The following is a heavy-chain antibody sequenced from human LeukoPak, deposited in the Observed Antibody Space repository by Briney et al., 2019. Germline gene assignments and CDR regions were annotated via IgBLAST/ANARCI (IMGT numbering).Heavy chain of an antibody. CDR2: FYYSGST. V-gene: IGHV4-61*08. Sequence: SETLSLTCAVSGGSISSGGYSWSWIRQPPGKGLEWIGYFYYSGSTNYNPSLKGRVTISVDTSKNQFSLKLSSVTAADTAVYYCARVRGHYDSSGYPYFDYWGQGTLVTVSS. CDR3: ARVRGHYDSSGYPYFDY. D-gene: IGHD3-22*01. J-gene: IGHJ4*02. CDR1: GGSISSGGYS.